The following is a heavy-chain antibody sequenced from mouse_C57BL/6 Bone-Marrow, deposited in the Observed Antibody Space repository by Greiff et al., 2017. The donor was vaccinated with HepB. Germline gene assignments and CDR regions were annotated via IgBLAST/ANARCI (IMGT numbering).Heavy chain of an antibody. J-gene: IGHJ1*03. Sequence: EVQLVESEGGLVQPGSSMKLSCTASGFTFSDYYMAWVRQVPEKGLEWVANINYDGSSTYYLDSLKSRFIISRDNAKNILYLQMSRLKSEDTATYYCARVDCYFDFWGTGTTVTVSS. CDR1: GFTFSDYY. CDR2: INYDGSST. V-gene: IGHV5-16*01. CDR3: ARVDCYFDF.